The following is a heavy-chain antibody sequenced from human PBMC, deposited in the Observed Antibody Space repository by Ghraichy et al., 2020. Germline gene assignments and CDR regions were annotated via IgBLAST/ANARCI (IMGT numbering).Heavy chain of an antibody. CDR2: IYYSGST. V-gene: IGHV4-59*01. CDR1: GGSISSYY. Sequence: SQTLSLTCTVSGGSISSYYWSWIRQPPGKGLEWIGYIYYSGSTNYNPSLKSRVTISVDTSKNQFSLKLSSVTAADTAVYYCARSTDTAMATERWLPIPPFDYWGQGTLVTVSS. D-gene: IGHD5-18*01. J-gene: IGHJ4*02. CDR3: ARSTDTAMATERWLPIPPFDY.